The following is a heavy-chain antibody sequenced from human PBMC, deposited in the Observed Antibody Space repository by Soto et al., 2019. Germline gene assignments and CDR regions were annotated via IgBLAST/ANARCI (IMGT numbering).Heavy chain of an antibody. CDR2: ISGSGGST. D-gene: IGHD1-1*01. J-gene: IGHJ6*02. CDR1: GFTFSSYA. Sequence: EVQLLESGGGLVQPGGSLRLSCAASGFTFSSYAMSWVRQAPGKGLEWVSAISGSGGSTYYADSVKGRFTISRDNSNNTLYLQMNSLRAEDTAVYYCAKGLVQPGVGTYYYGMDVWGQGTTFTVSS. CDR3: AKGLVQPGVGTYYYGMDV. V-gene: IGHV3-23*01.